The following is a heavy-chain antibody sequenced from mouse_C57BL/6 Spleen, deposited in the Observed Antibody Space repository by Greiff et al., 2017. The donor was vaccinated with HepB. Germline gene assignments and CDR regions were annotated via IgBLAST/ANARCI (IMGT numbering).Heavy chain of an antibody. J-gene: IGHJ2*01. CDR2: IYPRSGNT. CDR1: GYTFTSYG. Sequence: VQLQESGAELARPGASVKLSCKASGYTFTSYGISWVKQRTGQGLEWIGEIYPRSGNTYYNEKFKGKATLTADKSSSTAYMELRSLTSEDSAVYFCARSGTTVVAHDYWGQGTTLTVSS. D-gene: IGHD1-1*01. CDR3: ARSGTTVVAHDY. V-gene: IGHV1-81*01.